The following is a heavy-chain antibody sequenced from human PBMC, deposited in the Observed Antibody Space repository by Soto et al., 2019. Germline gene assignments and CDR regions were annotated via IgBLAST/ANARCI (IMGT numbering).Heavy chain of an antibody. CDR2: ISYDGSNK. V-gene: IGHV3-30*18. Sequence: GGSLRLSCAASGFTFSSYGMHWVRQAPGKGLEWVAVISYDGSNKYYADSVKGRFTISRDNSKNTLYLQMNSLRAEDTAVYYCAKDRDFIAVAGEIDYWGQGTLVTGSS. J-gene: IGHJ4*02. D-gene: IGHD6-19*01. CDR1: GFTFSSYG. CDR3: AKDRDFIAVAGEIDY.